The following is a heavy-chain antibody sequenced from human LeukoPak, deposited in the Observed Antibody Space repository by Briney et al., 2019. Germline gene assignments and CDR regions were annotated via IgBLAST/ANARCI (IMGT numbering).Heavy chain of an antibody. CDR2: ISYDGSNK. CDR3: ARDSRITMVRGVTPPGY. D-gene: IGHD3-10*01. V-gene: IGHV3-30-3*01. J-gene: IGHJ4*02. CDR1: GFTLSSYA. Sequence: GGSLRLSCAASGFTLSSYAMHWVGQAPGKGLEWVAVISYDGSNKYYADSVRGRFTISRDNSKNTLYLQMNSLRAEDTAVYYCARDSRITMVRGVTPPGYWGQGALVTVSS.